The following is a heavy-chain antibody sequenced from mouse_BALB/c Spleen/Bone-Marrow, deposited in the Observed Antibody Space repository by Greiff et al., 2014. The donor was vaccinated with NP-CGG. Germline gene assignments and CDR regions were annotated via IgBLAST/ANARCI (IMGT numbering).Heavy chain of an antibody. CDR1: GFNIKDTY. CDR2: IDPANGNT. Sequence: VQLQQSGAELVKPGAPVKLSCTASGFNIKDTYMHWVKQRPEQGLEWIGRIDPANGNTKYDPKFQGKATITADTSSNTAYLQLSSLTSEDTAVYYCARYYYGSSLFDYWGQGTTLTVSS. J-gene: IGHJ2*01. D-gene: IGHD1-1*01. V-gene: IGHV14-3*02. CDR3: ARYYYGSSLFDY.